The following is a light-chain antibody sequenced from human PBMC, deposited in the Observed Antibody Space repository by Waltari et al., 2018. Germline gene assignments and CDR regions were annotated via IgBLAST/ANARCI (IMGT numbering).Light chain of an antibody. V-gene: IGKV1-5*01. CDR3: QQYNSFFRT. CDR2: DAS. CDR1: QSISGW. Sequence: DIQMTQTPSTLSASVGDRVTITCRASQSISGWLPWYQQKPGKAPKLLIFDASKLESGGPSGFSGSGFGTEFALTISGLQPDDFATYFCQQYNSFFRTFGQGTKVEIK. J-gene: IGKJ1*01.